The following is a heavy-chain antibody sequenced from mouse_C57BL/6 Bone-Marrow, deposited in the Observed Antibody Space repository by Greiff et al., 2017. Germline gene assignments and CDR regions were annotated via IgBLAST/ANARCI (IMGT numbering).Heavy chain of an antibody. CDR2: IDPENGDT. D-gene: IGHD2-4*01. CDR1: GFNIKDDY. J-gene: IGHJ3*01. Sequence: VQLQQSGAELVRPGASVKFSCTASGFNIKDDYMHWVKQRPEQGLEWIGWIDPENGDTEYASKFQGKATITADTSSNTAYLQLSSLTSEDTAVYYCTTPIYYDYDVNYWGQGTLVTVSA. V-gene: IGHV14-4*01. CDR3: TTPIYYDYDVNY.